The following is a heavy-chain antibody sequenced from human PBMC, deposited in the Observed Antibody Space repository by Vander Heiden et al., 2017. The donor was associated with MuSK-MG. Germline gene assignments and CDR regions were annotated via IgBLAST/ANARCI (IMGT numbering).Heavy chain of an antibody. J-gene: IGHJ6*03. CDR3: ARHVGIAARTDYYYYYMDV. CDR2: IYHSGST. CDR1: GYSISSGYS. Sequence: QVQLQESGPGLVKPSETLSLTCAVSGYSISSGYSWGWIRQPPGKGLEWIGSIYHSGSTYYNPSLKSRVTISVDTSKNQFSLKLSSVTAADTAVYYCARHVGIAARTDYYYYYMDVWGQGTTVTVSS. V-gene: IGHV4-38-2*01. D-gene: IGHD6-6*01.